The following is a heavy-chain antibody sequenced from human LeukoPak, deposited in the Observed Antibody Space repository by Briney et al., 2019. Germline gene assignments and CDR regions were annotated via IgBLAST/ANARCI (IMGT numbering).Heavy chain of an antibody. Sequence: RASGTLSLTCSVSGDSIGNSHWWSWVRQSPEKGLEWIGEIYHSGKPNYNPSLTSRVTISVDRAKNQFSLKLTSVTAADTAIYYCARVIGTHSGYDDWGQGILVTVSS. V-gene: IGHV4-4*02. D-gene: IGHD5-12*01. J-gene: IGHJ4*02. CDR2: IYHSGKP. CDR1: GDSIGNSHW. CDR3: ARVIGTHSGYDD.